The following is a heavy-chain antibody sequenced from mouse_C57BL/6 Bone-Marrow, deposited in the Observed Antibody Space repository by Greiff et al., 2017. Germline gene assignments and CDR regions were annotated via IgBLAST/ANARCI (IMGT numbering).Heavy chain of an antibody. J-gene: IGHJ4*01. V-gene: IGHV1-5*01. D-gene: IGHD1-1*01. CDR3: TITTVVATPYAMDY. CDR2: IYPGNSDT. Sequence: VQLQQSGTVLARPGASVKMSCKTSGYTFTSYWMHWVKQRPGQGLEWIGAIYPGNSDTSYNQKFKGKAKLTAVTSASTAYMELSSLTNEDSAVYYCTITTVVATPYAMDYWGQGTSVTVSS. CDR1: GYTFTSYW.